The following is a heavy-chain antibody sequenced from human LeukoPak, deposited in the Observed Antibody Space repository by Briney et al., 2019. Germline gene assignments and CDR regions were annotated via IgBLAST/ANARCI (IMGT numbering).Heavy chain of an antibody. CDR1: GFTFSSYG. Sequence: GRSLGLSCAASGFTFSSYGMHWVRQAPGKGLEWVAVIWYDGSNKYYADSVKGRFTISRDNSKNTLYLQMNSLRAEDTAVYYCARGGSYYGSGGYYFDYWGQGTLVTVSS. V-gene: IGHV3-33*01. J-gene: IGHJ4*02. CDR3: ARGGSYYGSGGYYFDY. D-gene: IGHD3-10*01. CDR2: IWYDGSNK.